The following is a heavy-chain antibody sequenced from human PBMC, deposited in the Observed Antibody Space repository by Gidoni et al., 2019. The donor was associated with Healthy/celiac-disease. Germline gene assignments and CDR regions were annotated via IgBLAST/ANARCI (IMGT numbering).Heavy chain of an antibody. CDR2: INAGNGNI. CDR1: GYTFTSYA. Sequence: QVQLVQSGAEVKKPGASVKVSCKAYGYTFTSYAMHWVRQAPGQRLEWIGWINAGNGNIKYSQKFQGRVTITRDTSASTAYMELSSLRSEDTAVYYCARMYYYDSSGYYGWFDPWGQGTLVTVSS. V-gene: IGHV1-3*01. CDR3: ARMYYYDSSGYYGWFDP. J-gene: IGHJ5*02. D-gene: IGHD3-22*01.